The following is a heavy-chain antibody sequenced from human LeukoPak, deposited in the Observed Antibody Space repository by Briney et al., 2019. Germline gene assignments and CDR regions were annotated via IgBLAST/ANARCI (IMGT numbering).Heavy chain of an antibody. J-gene: IGHJ6*03. D-gene: IGHD1-1*01. V-gene: IGHV1-69*05. CDR1: GGTFSSYA. CDR2: IIPIFGTA. CDR3: ARGRPLDYYYYMDV. Sequence: SVKVSCKASGGTFSSYAISWVRQAPGQGLEWMGGIIPIFGTANYAQKFQGRVTITTDESTSTAYMELSSARSEDTAVYYCARGRPLDYYYYMDVWGKGTTVTVSS.